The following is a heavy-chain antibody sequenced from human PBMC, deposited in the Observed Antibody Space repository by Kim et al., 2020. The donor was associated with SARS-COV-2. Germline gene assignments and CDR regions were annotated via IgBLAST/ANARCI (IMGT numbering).Heavy chain of an antibody. CDR2: IYYSGRT. J-gene: IGHJ3*01. Sequence: SETLSLTCTVSGGSISSYYWSWIRQPPGKGLEWSGYIYYSGRTNYNPSLKSRVTISVDTSKNQFSLKLSSVTAADTAVYYCARGRRLTVFFLVVISGAF. CDR3: ARGRRLTVFFLVVISGAF. CDR1: GGSISSYY. V-gene: IGHV4-59*01. D-gene: IGHD3-3*01.